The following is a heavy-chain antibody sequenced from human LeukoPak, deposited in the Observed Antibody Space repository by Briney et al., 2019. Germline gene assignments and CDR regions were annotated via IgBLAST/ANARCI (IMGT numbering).Heavy chain of an antibody. V-gene: IGHV3-49*04. CDR1: GFTFGDYA. Sequence: PGGSLRLSSTASGFTFGDYAMSWVRQAPGKGLEWVSFIRSKAYGGTTEYAASVKGRFTTSRDDSKSIAYLQMNSLKTEDTAVYYCTRDYYDSTYYFYYMDVWGKGTTVTVSS. J-gene: IGHJ6*03. D-gene: IGHD3-22*01. CDR3: TRDYYDSTYYFYYMDV. CDR2: IRSKAYGGTT.